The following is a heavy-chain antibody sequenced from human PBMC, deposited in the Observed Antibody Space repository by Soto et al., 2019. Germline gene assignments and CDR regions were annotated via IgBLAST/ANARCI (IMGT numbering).Heavy chain of an antibody. CDR3: ARDPYSYYYDSSGYPFDY. D-gene: IGHD3-22*01. V-gene: IGHV3-33*01. CDR1: GYTFCSYG. J-gene: IGHJ4*02. CDR2: IWYDGSNK. Sequence: PGGSPRLSCAACGYTFCSYGMHWVRQEPGKGLEWVAVIWYDGSNKYYADSVKGRFTISRDNSKNTLYLQMNSLRAEDTAVYYCARDPYSYYYDSSGYPFDYWGQGTLVTVSS.